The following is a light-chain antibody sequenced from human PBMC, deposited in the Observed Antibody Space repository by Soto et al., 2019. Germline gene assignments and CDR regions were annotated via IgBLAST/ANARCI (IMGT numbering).Light chain of an antibody. J-gene: IGLJ1*01. V-gene: IGLV2-14*01. CDR2: DVS. CDR3: SSYTSSSP. Sequence: QSVLTQPASVSGSPGQSITISCTGTSSDVGGYNYVSWYQQHPGKAPKLMIYDVSNRPSGVSNRSSGSKSGNTASLTISGLQAEDEADYYCSSYTSSSPFGTGTKVTVL. CDR1: SSDVGGYNY.